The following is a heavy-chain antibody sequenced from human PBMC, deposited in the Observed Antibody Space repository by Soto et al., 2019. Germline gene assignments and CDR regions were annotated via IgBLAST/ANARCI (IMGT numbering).Heavy chain of an antibody. Sequence: GGSLRLSCAASGFTFSSYAMSWVRQAPGKGLEWVSSISSSSSYIYYADSVKGRFTISRDNAKNSLYLQMNSLRAEDTAVYYCARNVKYYDFWSGYYYYGLDVWGQGTTVTVSS. D-gene: IGHD3-3*01. CDR2: ISSSSSYI. J-gene: IGHJ6*02. CDR1: GFTFSSYA. CDR3: ARNVKYYDFWSGYYYYGLDV. V-gene: IGHV3-21*01.